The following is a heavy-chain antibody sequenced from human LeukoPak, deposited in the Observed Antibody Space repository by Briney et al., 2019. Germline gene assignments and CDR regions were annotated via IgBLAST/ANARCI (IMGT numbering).Heavy chain of an antibody. V-gene: IGHV3-7*01. J-gene: IGHJ4*02. Sequence: PGGSLRLSCAVSGFTFSNYWMSWVRQAPGKGLGWVAHIKQDESEKYYVDSVKGRFTICRDNAKNSLYLQMNSLRAEDTAIYYCARDKIVGASKFDYWGQGTLVTVSS. CDR1: GFTFSNYW. D-gene: IGHD1-26*01. CDR2: IKQDESEK. CDR3: ARDKIVGASKFDY.